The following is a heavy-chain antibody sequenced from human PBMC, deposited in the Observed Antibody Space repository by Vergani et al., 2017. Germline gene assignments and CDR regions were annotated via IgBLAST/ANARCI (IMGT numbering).Heavy chain of an antibody. CDR2: ISWDGGST. CDR3: ALGGAAAGTRIDY. D-gene: IGHD6-13*01. J-gene: IGHJ4*02. Sequence: EVDLVESGGGLAQPGGSLRLSCEASGITFWKFGMHWVRQGPGKGLEWVSLISWDGGSTYYADSVKGRFTISRDNSKNSLYLQMNSLRTEDTALYYCALGGAAAGTRIDYWGQGTLVAVSS. V-gene: IGHV3-43*02. CDR1: GITFWKFG.